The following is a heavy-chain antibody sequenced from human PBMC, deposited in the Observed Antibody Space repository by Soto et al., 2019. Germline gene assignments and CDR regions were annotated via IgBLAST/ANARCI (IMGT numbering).Heavy chain of an antibody. J-gene: IGHJ6*02. Sequence: SETLSLTCTVSGGSISSYYWSWIRQPPGKGLEWIGYIYYSGSTNYNPSLKSRVTISVDTSKNQFSLKLSSVTAADTAVYYCARVSWSYYLYHYYVMDVCGQGSTVTVS. CDR2: IYYSGST. V-gene: IGHV4-59*01. CDR1: GGSISSYY. D-gene: IGHD1-26*01. CDR3: ARVSWSYYLYHYYVMDV.